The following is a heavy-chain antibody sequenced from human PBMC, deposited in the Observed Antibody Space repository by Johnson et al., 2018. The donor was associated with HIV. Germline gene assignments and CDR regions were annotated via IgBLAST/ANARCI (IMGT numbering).Heavy chain of an antibody. J-gene: IGHJ3*01. CDR1: GFTFSSYA. V-gene: IGHV3-30*03. CDR3: AVLCSGCADAFDV. Sequence: QVQLVESGGGVVQPGRSLRLSCAASGFTFSSYAMHWVRQAPGKGLEWVAVISYDEIDKYYADSVTGRFTVSRDNSKNTLYLQMNSLRAEDGAVYYCAVLCSGCADAFDVWGQGTMVTVS. D-gene: IGHD3-10*01. CDR2: ISYDEIDK.